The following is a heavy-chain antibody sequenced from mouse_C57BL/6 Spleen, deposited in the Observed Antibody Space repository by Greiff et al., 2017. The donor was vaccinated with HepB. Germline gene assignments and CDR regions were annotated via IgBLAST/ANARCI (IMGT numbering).Heavy chain of an antibody. Sequence: EVQLQQSGPELVKPGASVKISCKASGYTFTDYYMNWVKQSHGKSLEWIGDINPNNGGTSYNQKFKGKATLTVDKSSSTAYMELRSLTSEDSAVYYCARPSNYAWFAYWGQGTLVTVSA. J-gene: IGHJ3*01. CDR3: ARPSNYAWFAY. CDR1: GYTFTDYY. D-gene: IGHD2-5*01. V-gene: IGHV1-26*01. CDR2: INPNNGGT.